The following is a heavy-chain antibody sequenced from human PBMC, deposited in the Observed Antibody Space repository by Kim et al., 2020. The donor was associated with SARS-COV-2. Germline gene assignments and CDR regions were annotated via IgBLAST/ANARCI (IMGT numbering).Heavy chain of an antibody. D-gene: IGHD3-22*01. CDR3: ARRGTRRGRHYDSSGYYLFAPDY. V-gene: IGHV4-34*01. J-gene: IGHJ4*02. CDR1: GGSFSGYY. CDR2: INHSGST. Sequence: SETLSLTCAVYGGSFSGYYWSWIRQPPGKGLEWIGEINHSGSTNYNPSLKSRVTISVDTSKNQFSLKLSSVTAADTAVYYCARRGTRRGRHYDSSGYYLFAPDYWGQGTLVTVSS.